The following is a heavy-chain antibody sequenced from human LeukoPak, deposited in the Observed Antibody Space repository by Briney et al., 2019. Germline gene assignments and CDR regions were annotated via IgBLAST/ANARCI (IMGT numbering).Heavy chain of an antibody. J-gene: IGHJ4*02. CDR1: GGSISSSNW. Sequence: SETLSLTCAVSGGSISSSNWWSWVRQPPGKGLEWIGEIYHSGSTNYNPSLKSRVTISVDKSKNQFSLKLSSVTAADTAVYYCASYSYYYDSSGYFDYWGQGTLVTVSS. CDR3: ASYSYYYDSSGYFDY. V-gene: IGHV4-4*02. D-gene: IGHD3-22*01. CDR2: IYHSGST.